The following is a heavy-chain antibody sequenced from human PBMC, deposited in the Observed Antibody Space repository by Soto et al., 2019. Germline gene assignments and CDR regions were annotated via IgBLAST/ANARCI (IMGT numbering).Heavy chain of an antibody. V-gene: IGHV3-13*05. CDR1: GCTFRNDD. Sequence: EVQLVESGGGLVQPGGSLRLSCEAYGCTFRNDDMHWVRQGTGKGLEWVSGISAAGDPDYADSVEGRFTISRENAQNSFFLQMNSLRVGDTAVYYCARTDRDFYGLDVWGQATTVIVSS. CDR3: ARTDRDFYGLDV. CDR2: ISAAGDP. J-gene: IGHJ6*02.